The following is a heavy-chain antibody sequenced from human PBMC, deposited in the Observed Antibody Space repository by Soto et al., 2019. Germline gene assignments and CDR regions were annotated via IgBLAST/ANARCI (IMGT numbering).Heavy chain of an antibody. J-gene: IGHJ5*02. CDR2: TYSRSKWYN. Sequence: SQTLSLTCAISGDSVSSNTASWNWVRQSPSRGLEWLGRTYSRSKWYNDYAVSVKSRIIINPDTSKNQFPPQLNSVTPEDTAVYYCAKGDNLGPKTGYAFDPWGQGILVTVSS. CDR1: GDSVSSNTAS. CDR3: AKGDNLGPKTGYAFDP. V-gene: IGHV6-1*01. D-gene: IGHD5-12*01.